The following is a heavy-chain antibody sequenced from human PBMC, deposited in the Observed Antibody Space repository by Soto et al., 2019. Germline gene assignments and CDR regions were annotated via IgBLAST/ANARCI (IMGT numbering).Heavy chain of an antibody. CDR3: AGGRRVGVGSRAYYGRDV. D-gene: IGHD2-15*01. V-gene: IGHV1-69*01. Sequence: QVHLLLQSGAEVKKPGSSVKVSCKASGGTPSNSAISWVRQAPGQGLEWMGGIIPVFGLVKYAQNFQGRVTITADESTNTAYRELSSRRPEDRAVFYGAGGRRVGVGSRAYYGRDVWGKGTTVPVPA. J-gene: IGHJ6*04. CDR2: IIPVFGLV. CDR1: GGTPSNSA.